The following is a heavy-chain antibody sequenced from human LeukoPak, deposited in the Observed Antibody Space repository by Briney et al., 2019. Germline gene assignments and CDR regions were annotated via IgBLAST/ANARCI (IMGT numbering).Heavy chain of an antibody. V-gene: IGHV3-23*01. CDR1: GFTFSTYA. CDR2: ISGSGITT. CDR3: AKGARPAMDV. J-gene: IGHJ6*02. Sequence: GGSRRLSCAASGFTFSTYAMSWVRQAPEKGLEWVSSISGSGITTYHADSVKGRFTISRDKSKDTLYLQMNSVRAEDTAVYYCAKGARPAMDVWGQGTTVTVSS. D-gene: IGHD1-1*01.